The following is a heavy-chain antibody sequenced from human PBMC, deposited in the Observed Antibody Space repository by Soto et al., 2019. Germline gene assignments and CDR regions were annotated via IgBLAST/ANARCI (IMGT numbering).Heavy chain of an antibody. D-gene: IGHD4-17*01. CDR2: IYSGGTT. V-gene: IGHV3-66*01. CDR1: GFTVSSNY. J-gene: IGHJ3*02. CDR3: ASDDTGATAFDI. Sequence: GGSLRLSCAASGFTVSSNYMSWVRQAPGKGLEWVSIIYSGGTTYYTDYVKGRFTISRDNSKNTLHLQMHSRRAEDTSLYYCASDDTGATAFDIWRQG.